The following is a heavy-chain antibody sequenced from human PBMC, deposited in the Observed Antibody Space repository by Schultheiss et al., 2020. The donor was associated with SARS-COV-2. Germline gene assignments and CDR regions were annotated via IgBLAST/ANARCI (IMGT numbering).Heavy chain of an antibody. Sequence: GGSLSLSCAASGFTFSSCAMNWVRQAPGKGLEWVSGISGSGGSTYYADSVKGRFTISRDNSKNTLYLQMNSLRAEDTAVYYCAKVGRSSSWYSYYYYGMDVWGQGTTVTVSS. D-gene: IGHD6-13*01. J-gene: IGHJ6*02. CDR1: GFTFSSCA. CDR3: AKVGRSSSWYSYYYYGMDV. CDR2: ISGSGGST. V-gene: IGHV3-23*01.